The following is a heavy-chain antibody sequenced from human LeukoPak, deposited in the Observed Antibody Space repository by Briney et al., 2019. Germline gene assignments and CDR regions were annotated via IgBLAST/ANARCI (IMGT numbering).Heavy chain of an antibody. CDR2: ITWNGGST. D-gene: IGHD5-24*01. Sequence: GGSLRLSCAASGFTFDDYGMSWVRQAPGKGLEWVSGITWNGGSTDYADSVRGRFTIARDNAKNSLHLQMNSLTAEDTDVYYCARRDLEDYWGQGTLVTVSS. J-gene: IGHJ4*02. CDR3: ARRDLEDY. CDR1: GFTFDDYG. V-gene: IGHV3-20*04.